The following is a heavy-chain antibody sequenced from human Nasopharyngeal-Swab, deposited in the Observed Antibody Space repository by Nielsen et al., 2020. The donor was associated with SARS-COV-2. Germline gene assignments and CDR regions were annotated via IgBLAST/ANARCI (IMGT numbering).Heavy chain of an antibody. CDR1: GYTFNSYG. Sequence: ASVKVSCKASGYTFNSYGISWVRQAPGQGLEWMGWISAYNGNTNYAQKLQGRVTMTTDTSTSTAYMELRSLRFDDTAVYYCAREGGLQRQLVLWETVRVFYYYGMDVWGQGTTVTVSS. V-gene: IGHV1-18*01. CDR2: ISAYNGNT. J-gene: IGHJ6*02. D-gene: IGHD6-13*01. CDR3: AREGGLQRQLVLWETVRVFYYYGMDV.